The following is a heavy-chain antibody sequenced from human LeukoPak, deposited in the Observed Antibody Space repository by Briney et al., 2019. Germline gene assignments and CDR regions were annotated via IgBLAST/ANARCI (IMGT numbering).Heavy chain of an antibody. CDR2: IYTSGST. J-gene: IGHJ4*02. CDR1: GGSISSYY. D-gene: IGHD2-2*01. Sequence: PSETLSLTCTVSGGSISSYYWSWIWQPPGKGLEWIGYIYTSGSTNYNPSLKSRVTISVDTSKNQFSLKLSSVTAADTAVYYCARQYCTSTSCYSYFDYWGQGTLVTVSS. CDR3: ARQYCTSTSCYSYFDY. V-gene: IGHV4-4*09.